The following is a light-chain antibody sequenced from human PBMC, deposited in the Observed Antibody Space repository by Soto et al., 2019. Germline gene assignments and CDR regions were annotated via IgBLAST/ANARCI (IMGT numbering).Light chain of an antibody. Sequence: DIQMTQSPSDMSASVGDRVTITCRASQDISNFLVWFQQRPGKVPKRLMYSANRLESGVPSRFSGSGSGTEFTLTISSLESEDFAVYYCHQRRQWPLTFGGGTKVEI. CDR2: SAN. J-gene: IGKJ4*01. V-gene: IGKV1-17*03. CDR3: HQRRQWPLT. CDR1: QDISNF.